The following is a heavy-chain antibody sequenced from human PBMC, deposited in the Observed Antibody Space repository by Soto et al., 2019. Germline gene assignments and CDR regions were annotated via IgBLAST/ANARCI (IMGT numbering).Heavy chain of an antibody. CDR2: ISGSGGST. D-gene: IGHD3-10*01. J-gene: IGHJ4*02. CDR3: AKLPSGYYATWDY. V-gene: IGHV3-23*01. Sequence: EVQLLESGGGLVQPGGSLRLSCAASGFTFSSYAMSWVRQAPGKGLEWVSAISGSGGSTYYADSVKGRFTISRDNSKTTLYLQMNSLRAEDTAVYYCAKLPSGYYATWDYWGQGTLVTVSS. CDR1: GFTFSSYA.